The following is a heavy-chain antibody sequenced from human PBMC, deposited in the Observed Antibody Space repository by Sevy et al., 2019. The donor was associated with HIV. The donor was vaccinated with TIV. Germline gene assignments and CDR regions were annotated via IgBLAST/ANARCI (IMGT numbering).Heavy chain of an antibody. V-gene: IGHV3-30*04. J-gene: IGHJ1*01. D-gene: IGHD1-1*01. CDR1: GFTFSRYS. Sequence: GGSLRLSCAAPGFTFSRYSMHWVRQAPGKGLEWVATISLDASNKHYADSVKGRFTISRDNFQNSLFLQMNSLRPEDTAVYYCALERLSSDVAEYFQNWGQGTLVTVSS. CDR2: ISLDASNK. CDR3: ALERLSSDVAEYFQN.